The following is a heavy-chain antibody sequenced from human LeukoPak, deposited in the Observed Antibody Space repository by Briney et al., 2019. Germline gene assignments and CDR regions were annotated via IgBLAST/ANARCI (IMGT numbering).Heavy chain of an antibody. CDR1: GYSISSGYY. J-gene: IGHJ4*02. V-gene: IGHV4-4*07. CDR3: AADRNNISWFYY. CDR2: IYTSGST. Sequence: PSETLSLTCTVSGYSISSGYYWGWIRQPAGKGLEWIGRIYTSGSTNYNPSLKSRVTMSVDTSKNQFSLKLSSVTAADTAVYYCAADRNNISWFYYWGQGALVTVSS. D-gene: IGHD3-22*01.